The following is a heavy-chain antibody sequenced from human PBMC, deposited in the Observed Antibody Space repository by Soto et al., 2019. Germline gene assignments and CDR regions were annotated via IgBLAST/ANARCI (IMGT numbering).Heavy chain of an antibody. V-gene: IGHV4-34*01. CDR1: GGSLNDYY. CDR2: ISHRGST. Sequence: SETLSLTCAVYGGSLNDYYWNRIRQPPGKGLEWIGEISHRGSTNYNPSLKSRVSISVDTSKNQFSLRLSSVTAADTAVYYCASQRPTVTTFDYWGQGTLVTVSS. CDR3: ASQRPTVTTFDY. J-gene: IGHJ4*02. D-gene: IGHD4-17*01.